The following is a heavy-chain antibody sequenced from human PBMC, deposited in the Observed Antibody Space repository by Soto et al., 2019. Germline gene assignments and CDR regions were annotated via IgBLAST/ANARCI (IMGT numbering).Heavy chain of an antibody. V-gene: IGHV1-69*12. D-gene: IGHD1-1*01. J-gene: IGHJ1*01. CDR2: IIPIFGTA. CDR3: ATSPKTGHAAYFQH. Sequence: QVQLVQSGAEVKKPGSSVKVSCKASGGTFSSYAISWVRQAPGQGLEWMGGIIPIFGTANYAQKFQGRVTITADESTSTAYMKLSSLRSEDTAVYYCATSPKTGHAAYFQHWGQGTLVTVSS. CDR1: GGTFSSYA.